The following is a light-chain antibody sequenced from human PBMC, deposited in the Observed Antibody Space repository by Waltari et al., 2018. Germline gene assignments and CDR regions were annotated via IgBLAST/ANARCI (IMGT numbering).Light chain of an antibody. CDR2: INN. CDR1: GPTIGSKT. J-gene: IGLJ3*02. V-gene: IGLV1-44*01. CDR3: AAWDDSLNTWV. Sequence: QSVLTQPPSASGTPGQGVTVAGSGGGPTIGSKTVNWYQPFPGTAPKLLVYINNQRPSWVPDRFSGSKSGTSASLAISGLQSEDEADYYCAAWDDSLNTWVFGGGTKLTVL.